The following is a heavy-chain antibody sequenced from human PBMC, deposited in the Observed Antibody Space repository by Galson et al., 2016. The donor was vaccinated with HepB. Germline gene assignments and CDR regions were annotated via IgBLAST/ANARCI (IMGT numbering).Heavy chain of an antibody. CDR1: GFTFSSYS. D-gene: IGHD4-23*01. V-gene: IGHV3-21*04. CDR3: AKDRNTVVTYGMDV. J-gene: IGHJ6*02. CDR2: ISSSSSYI. Sequence: SLRLSCAASGFTFSSYSMNWVRQAPGKGLEWVSSISSSSSYIYYADSVKGRFTISRDNAKNSLYLQMNSLRAEDTAVYYCAKDRNTVVTYGMDVWGQGTTVTVSS.